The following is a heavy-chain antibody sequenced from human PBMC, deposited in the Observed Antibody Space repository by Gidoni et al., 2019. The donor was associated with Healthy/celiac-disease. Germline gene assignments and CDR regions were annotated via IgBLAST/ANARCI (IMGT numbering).Heavy chain of an antibody. CDR2: IAYDGSNK. D-gene: IGHD3-22*01. CDR1: GFTFSSYG. V-gene: IGHV3-30*18. CDR3: AKDSRGYSYSSGYYPIFDY. Sequence: QVQLVESGGGVVQPGRSRRLSCAASGFTFSSYGMHWVRQAPGKGLEWVAVIAYDGSNKYYADSVKGRFTISRDNSKNTLYLQMNSLRAEDTAVYYCAKDSRGYSYSSGYYPIFDYWGQGTLVTVSS. J-gene: IGHJ4*02.